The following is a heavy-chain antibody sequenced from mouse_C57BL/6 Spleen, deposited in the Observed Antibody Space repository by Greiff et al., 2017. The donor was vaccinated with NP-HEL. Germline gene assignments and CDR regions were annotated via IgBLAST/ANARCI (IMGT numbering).Heavy chain of an antibody. CDR1: GFTIKNSY. CDR3: ASDGNHDDFDY. V-gene: IGHV14-3*01. Sequence: EVKLQQSVAELVRPGASVKLSCTASGFTIKNSYMHWVYQRPEQGLEWIGRIDPENGNNKYAQKFYGKATITADKCSNTAYLQLSSLTSRDTAIYYCASDGNHDDFDYWGQGTTLTVSS. CDR2: IDPENGNN. D-gene: IGHD2-1*01. J-gene: IGHJ2*01.